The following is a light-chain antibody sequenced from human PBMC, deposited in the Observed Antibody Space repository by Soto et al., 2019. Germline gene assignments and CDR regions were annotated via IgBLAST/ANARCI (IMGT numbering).Light chain of an antibody. CDR3: QQRSNWPIT. J-gene: IGKJ5*01. CDR1: QSVSRY. V-gene: IGKV3-11*01. Sequence: DIVMTQSPDSLAVSLGERATLSCRASQSVSRYLAWYQQKPGQAPRLLIYDASNRATGIPARFSGSGSGTDFTLTISRLEPEDFAVYYCQQRSNWPITFGQGTRLEIK. CDR2: DAS.